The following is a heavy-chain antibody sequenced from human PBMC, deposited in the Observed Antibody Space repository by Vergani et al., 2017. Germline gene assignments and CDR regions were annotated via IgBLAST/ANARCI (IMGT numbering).Heavy chain of an antibody. D-gene: IGHD6-19*01. J-gene: IGHJ4*02. CDR1: GGSISSGSYY. Sequence: QVQLQESGPGLVKPSQTLSLTCTVSGGSISSGSYYWSWIRQPAGKGLEWIGRIYTSGSTNYNPSLKSRVTISVDTSKNQFSLKLSSVTAADTAVYYCARGVAAADSSGWGLDYWGQGTLVTVSS. V-gene: IGHV4-61*02. CDR3: ARGVAAADSSGWGLDY. CDR2: IYTSGST.